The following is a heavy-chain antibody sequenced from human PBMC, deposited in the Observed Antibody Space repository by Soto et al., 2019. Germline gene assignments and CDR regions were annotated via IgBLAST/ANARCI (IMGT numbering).Heavy chain of an antibody. CDR2: INPNSGGT. CDR1: GYTFTGYY. D-gene: IGHD6-19*01. Sequence: ASVKVSCKASGYTFTGYYMHWVRQAPGQGLEWMGWINPNSGGTNYAQKFQGWVTMTRDTSISTAYMELSRLRSDDTAVYYCARDLRRGQYSSGWNYYYYGMDAWGQGTTVTVSS. J-gene: IGHJ6*02. CDR3: ARDLRRGQYSSGWNYYYYGMDA. V-gene: IGHV1-2*04.